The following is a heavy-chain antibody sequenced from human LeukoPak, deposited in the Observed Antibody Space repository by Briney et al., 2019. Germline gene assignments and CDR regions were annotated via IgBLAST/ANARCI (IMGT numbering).Heavy chain of an antibody. D-gene: IGHD3-22*01. J-gene: IGHJ4*02. CDR1: GFTFSSYA. CDR3: AKDLYSETYYYDSSGISLDY. CDR2: ISCSGGST. Sequence: GGSLRLSCAASGFTFSSYAMSWVRQAPGKGLEWVSAISCSGGSTYYADSVKGRFAISRDNSKNTLYLQMNSLRAEDTAVYYCAKDLYSETYYYDSSGISLDYWGQGTLVTVSS. V-gene: IGHV3-23*01.